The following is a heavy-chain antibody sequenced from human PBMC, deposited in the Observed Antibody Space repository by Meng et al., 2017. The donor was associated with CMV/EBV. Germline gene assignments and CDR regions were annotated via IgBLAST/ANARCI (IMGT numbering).Heavy chain of an antibody. CDR1: GGSISSSSYY. V-gene: IGHV4-39*07. CDR2: IYYSGST. CDR3: ASKSRTNWFDP. Sequence: GSLRLSCTVSGGSISSSSYYWGWIRQPPGKGLEWIGSIYYSGSTYYNPSLKSRVTISVDTSKNQFSLKLSSVTAADTAVYYCASKSRTNWFDPWGQGTLVTVSS. J-gene: IGHJ5*02. D-gene: IGHD3/OR15-3a*01.